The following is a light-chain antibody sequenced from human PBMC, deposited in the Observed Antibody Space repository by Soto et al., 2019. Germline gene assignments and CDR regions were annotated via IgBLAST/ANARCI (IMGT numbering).Light chain of an antibody. Sequence: QSVLTQPPSASGSPGQSVTISCTGTSSDVGGYNYVSWYQQHPGKAPKLMIYEVSKRPSGVPDRFSGSKSGNTASLTVSGLQAEDEADYYCSSYAGINTLVFGTGTKVTVL. CDR2: EVS. V-gene: IGLV2-8*01. CDR3: SSYAGINTLV. J-gene: IGLJ1*01. CDR1: SSDVGGYNY.